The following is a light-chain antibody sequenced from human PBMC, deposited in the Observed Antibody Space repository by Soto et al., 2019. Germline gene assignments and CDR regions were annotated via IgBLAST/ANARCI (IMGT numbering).Light chain of an antibody. CDR3: QQYGSSRLT. Sequence: IVFTQSAGTLSLSPGERATLSCRASQSVSSSYLAWYQQKPGQAPRLLIYGASSRATGIPDRFSGSGSGTDFTLSISRLEPEDFAVYYCQQYGSSRLTFGGGTKADNK. CDR2: GAS. CDR1: QSVSSSY. J-gene: IGKJ4*01. V-gene: IGKV3-20*01.